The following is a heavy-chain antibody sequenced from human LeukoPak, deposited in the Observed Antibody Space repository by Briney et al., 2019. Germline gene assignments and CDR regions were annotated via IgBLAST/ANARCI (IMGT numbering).Heavy chain of an antibody. Sequence: QTLSLTCAISGDSVSSNSAAWNWIRQSPSRGLEWLGRTYYRSKWYNDYAVSVKSRITINPDTSKNQFSLQLNSVTPEDTAVYYCARDSSWTVAGTDAFDIWGQGTMVTVSS. CDR3: ARDSSWTVAGTDAFDI. CDR2: TYYRSKWYN. V-gene: IGHV6-1*01. CDR1: GDSVSSNSAA. J-gene: IGHJ3*02. D-gene: IGHD6-19*01.